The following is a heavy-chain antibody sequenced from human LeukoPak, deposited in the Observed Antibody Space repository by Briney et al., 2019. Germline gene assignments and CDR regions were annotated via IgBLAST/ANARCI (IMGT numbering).Heavy chain of an antibody. CDR3: ARHGTLSGYYLHDAFDI. Sequence: GESLKISCKTSGYSFSNYWIGWVRQMPGKGLEWMGIIFPGDSYTKYSPSFQGQVTISVDKSISTAYLQWSSLKASDTAMYYCARHGTLSGYYLHDAFDIWGQGTMVTVSS. CDR2: IFPGDSYT. V-gene: IGHV5-51*01. D-gene: IGHD3-22*01. CDR1: GYSFSNYW. J-gene: IGHJ3*02.